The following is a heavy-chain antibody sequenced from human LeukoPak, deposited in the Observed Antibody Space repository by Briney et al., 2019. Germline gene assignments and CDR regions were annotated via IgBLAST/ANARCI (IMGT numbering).Heavy chain of an antibody. CDR3: ARLKKQYYYDSSGYYYFDY. J-gene: IGHJ4*02. CDR2: IKQDGSEK. CDR1: GFTFSSYW. Sequence: GGSLRLSCAASGFTFSSYWMSWVRQAPGKGLEWVANIKQDGSEKYYVDSVKGRFTISRDNAKNSLYLQMNSLRAGDTAVYYCARLKKQYYYDSSGYYYFDYWGQGTLVTDSS. D-gene: IGHD3-22*01. V-gene: IGHV3-7*03.